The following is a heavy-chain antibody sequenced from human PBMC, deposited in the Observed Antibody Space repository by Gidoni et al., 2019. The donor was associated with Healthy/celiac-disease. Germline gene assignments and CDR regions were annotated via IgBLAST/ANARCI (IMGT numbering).Heavy chain of an antibody. J-gene: IGHJ4*02. CDR3: ARTALNSYSSGWYGIDY. CDR2: IIPIFGTA. D-gene: IGHD6-19*01. V-gene: IGHV1-69*06. Sequence: QVQQVQSGAEGQKPGSSAQYSCKASGGTFSSYAISWVRQAPGQGLEWMGGIIPIFGTANYAQKFQGRVTITADKSTSTAYMELSSLRSEDTAVYYCARTALNSYSSGWYGIDYWGQGTLVTVSS. CDR1: GGTFSSYA.